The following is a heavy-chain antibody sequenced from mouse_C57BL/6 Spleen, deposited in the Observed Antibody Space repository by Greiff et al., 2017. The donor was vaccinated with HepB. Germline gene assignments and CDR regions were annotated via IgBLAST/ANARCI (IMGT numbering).Heavy chain of an antibody. J-gene: IGHJ3*01. Sequence: EVQLVESGPGLVKPSQSLSLTCSVTGYSITSGYYWNWIRQFPGNKLEWMGYISYDGSNNYNPSLKNRISITRDTSKNQFFLKLNSVTTEDTATYYCARGSGDVWFAYWGQGTLVTVSA. CDR2: ISYDGSN. CDR3: ARGSGDVWFAY. V-gene: IGHV3-6*01. D-gene: IGHD3-2*02. CDR1: GYSITSGYY.